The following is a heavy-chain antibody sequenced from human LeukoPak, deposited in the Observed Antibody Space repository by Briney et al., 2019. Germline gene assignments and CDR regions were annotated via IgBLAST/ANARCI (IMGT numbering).Heavy chain of an antibody. J-gene: IGHJ4*02. CDR1: GFTFSSYG. D-gene: IGHD6-13*01. CDR2: IWYDGSNK. V-gene: IGHV3-33*01. Sequence: GGSLRLSCAASGFTFSSYGMHWVRQAPGKGLEWVAVIWYDGSNKYYADSVKGRFTISRDNSKNTLYLQMNSLRAEDTAVYYCARDHSGIAGYYFDYWGQGTLVTVSS. CDR3: ARDHSGIAGYYFDY.